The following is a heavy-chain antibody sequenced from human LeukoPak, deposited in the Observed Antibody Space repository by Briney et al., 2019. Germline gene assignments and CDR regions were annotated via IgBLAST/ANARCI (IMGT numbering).Heavy chain of an antibody. CDR2: ISSNGGST. CDR1: GFTFSSYA. CDR3: AKATIEQWLVKVDSFDS. Sequence: GGSLRPSCAASGFTFSSYAMHWVRQAPGKGLEYVSAISSNGGSTYYANSVKGRFTISRDNSKNTLYLQMGSLRAEDMAVYYCAKATIEQWLVKVDSFDSWGQGSLVTISS. J-gene: IGHJ4*02. V-gene: IGHV3-64*01. D-gene: IGHD6-19*01.